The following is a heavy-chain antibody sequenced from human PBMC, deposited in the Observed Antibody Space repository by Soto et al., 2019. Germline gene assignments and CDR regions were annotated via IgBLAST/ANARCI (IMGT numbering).Heavy chain of an antibody. V-gene: IGHV1-18*01. CDR3: ARDQKRLRFLECSPIMGAYYYYCRYG. Sequence: GASVKVSCKASGYTFTRSGISWVRQAPGQGLERMGWISAYNGNANYAQKLQGRVTMTTDTSTSTAYMELRSLRSDDTAVYYCARDQKRLRFLECSPIMGAYYYYCRYGWGQGTTVTVAS. CDR2: ISAYNGNA. J-gene: IGHJ6*02. CDR1: GYTFTRSG. D-gene: IGHD3-3*01.